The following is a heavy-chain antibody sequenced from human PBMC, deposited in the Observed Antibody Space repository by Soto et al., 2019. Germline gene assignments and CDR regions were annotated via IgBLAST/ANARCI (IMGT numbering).Heavy chain of an antibody. CDR2: ISGSGGST. Sequence: GSLRLCCAASVFTVSIFAMSWVRQCPGKGLEWVSTISGSGGSTYYADAVKGRFTISRDNSMGTLYLQMKSLRVEDTAIYYCAKEVSLGSTVDLGYWGQGALVTVSS. CDR1: VFTVSIFA. V-gene: IGHV3-23*01. J-gene: IGHJ4*02. D-gene: IGHD7-27*01. CDR3: AKEVSLGSTVDLGY.